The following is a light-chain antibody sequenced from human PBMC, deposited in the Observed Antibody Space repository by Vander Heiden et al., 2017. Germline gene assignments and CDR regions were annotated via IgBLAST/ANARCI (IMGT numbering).Light chain of an antibody. CDR1: QSVRSPC. V-gene: IGKV3-20*01. CDR3: QQYAGIPWT. J-gene: IGKJ1*01. CDR2: DIS. Sequence: EIVLTQSPRTLSLSPGEMATLSCRAGQSVRSPCLAWYQQKPGQAPNLLMYDISSRATGTPDRFSGSGSGTDFTLTISGLEPEDSAVYYCQQYAGIPWTFGQGTKVELK.